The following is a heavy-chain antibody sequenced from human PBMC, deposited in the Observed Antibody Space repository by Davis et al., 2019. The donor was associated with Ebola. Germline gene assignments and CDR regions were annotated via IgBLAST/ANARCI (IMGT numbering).Heavy chain of an antibody. J-gene: IGHJ4*02. V-gene: IGHV3-33*01. CDR2: IWYDGSNK. CDR3: ARDPHVDTAMVPGLGDY. Sequence: GGSLRLSCAASGFTFSSYGMHWVRQAPGKGLEWVAVIWYDGSNKYYADSVKGRFTISRDNSKNTLYLQMNSLRAEDTAVYYCARDPHVDTAMVPGLGDYWGQGTLVTVSS. CDR1: GFTFSSYG. D-gene: IGHD5-18*01.